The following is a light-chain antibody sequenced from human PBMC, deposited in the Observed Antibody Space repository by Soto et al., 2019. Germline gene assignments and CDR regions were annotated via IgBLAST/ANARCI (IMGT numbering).Light chain of an antibody. CDR3: QQYSTSPWT. V-gene: IGKV4-1*01. CDR2: WAS. CDR1: QTIFYSSNRKDY. J-gene: IGKJ1*01. Sequence: DIVMTQSPDSLAVSLGERATINCRSSQTIFYSSNRKDYLAWYQQKPGQPPRVLIYWASTRESGVPDRFSGSVSGSDFTLTISNLQAEDVGVYYCQQYSTSPWTFGQGTKVEIK.